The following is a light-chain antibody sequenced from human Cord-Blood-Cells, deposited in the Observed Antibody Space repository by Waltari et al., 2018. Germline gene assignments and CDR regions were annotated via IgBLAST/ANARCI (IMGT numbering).Light chain of an antibody. CDR3: QQSYSTPPCT. CDR1: QSISSS. CDR2: AAS. Sequence: DIQMTQSPSSLSASVGDRVTITCRASQSISSSLNWYQQKPGKAPKPLIYAASSLQSGVPSRFSGSGSGTDFTLTISCLQPEDFATYYCQQSYSTPPCTCGQGTQVEIK. J-gene: IGKJ1*01. V-gene: IGKV1-39*01.